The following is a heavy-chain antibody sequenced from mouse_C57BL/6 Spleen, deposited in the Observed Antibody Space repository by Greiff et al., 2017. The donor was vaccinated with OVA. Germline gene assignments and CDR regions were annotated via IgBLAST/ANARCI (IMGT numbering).Heavy chain of an antibody. Sequence: QVQLQQSGAELVRPGASVTLSCKASGYTFTDYEMHWVKQTPVHGLEWIGAIDPETGGTAYNQKFKGKAILTADKSSSTAYMELRSLTSEDSAVCYCTRGSSYVRFDYWGQGTTRTVSS. CDR1: GYTFTDYE. V-gene: IGHV1-15*01. D-gene: IGHD1-1*01. J-gene: IGHJ2*01. CDR2: IDPETGGT. CDR3: TRGSSYVRFDY.